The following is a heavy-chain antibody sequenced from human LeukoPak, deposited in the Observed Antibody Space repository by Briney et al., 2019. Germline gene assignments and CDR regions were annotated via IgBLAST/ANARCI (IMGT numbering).Heavy chain of an antibody. J-gene: IGHJ4*02. CDR1: GFTFSSYA. V-gene: IGHV3-23*01. CDR3: AKGPATAMVPLDY. CDR2: ISGSGGST. Sequence: GGSLRLSCAASGFTFSSYAMSWVRQAPGTGLEWVSAISGSGGSTYYADSVKGRFTISRDNSKNTLYPQMNSLRAEDTAVYYCAKGPATAMVPLDYWGQGTLVTVSS. D-gene: IGHD5-18*01.